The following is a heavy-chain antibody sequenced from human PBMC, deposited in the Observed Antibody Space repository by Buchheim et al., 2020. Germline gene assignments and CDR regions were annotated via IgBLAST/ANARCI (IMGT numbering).Heavy chain of an antibody. CDR2: INPSGGST. Sequence: QVQLVQSGAEVKKPGASVKVSCKASGYTFTSYYMHWVRQAPGQGLEWMGIINPSGGSTSYAQKFQGRVTMTRDTSTSTDYMELSSLRSEDMAVYYCARDYYDYVWGSYRYNYYYGMDVWGQGTT. CDR3: ARDYYDYVWGSYRYNYYYGMDV. J-gene: IGHJ6*02. V-gene: IGHV1-46*01. CDR1: GYTFTSYY. D-gene: IGHD3-16*02.